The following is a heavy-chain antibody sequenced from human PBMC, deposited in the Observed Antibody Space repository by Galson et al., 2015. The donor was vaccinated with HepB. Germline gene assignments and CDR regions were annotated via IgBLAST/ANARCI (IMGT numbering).Heavy chain of an antibody. D-gene: IGHD2-2*01. CDR2: IIPFFGTP. CDR3: ALARDPNPTYYSSVNYGMDV. V-gene: IGHV1-69*13. Sequence: SVKVSCKASGGTFSKYAITWVRQAPGQVLEWMGGIIPFFGTPIYAQRFQGRVTITADESTTTAHMELSSLRSDDTAVFYCALARDPNPTYYSSVNYGMDVWGQGTTVTVSS. J-gene: IGHJ6*02. CDR1: GGTFSKYA.